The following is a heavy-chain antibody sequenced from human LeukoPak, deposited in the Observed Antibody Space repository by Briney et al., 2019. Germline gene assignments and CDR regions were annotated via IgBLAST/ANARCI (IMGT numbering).Heavy chain of an antibody. D-gene: IGHD6-13*01. CDR2: ISWNSGSI. CDR3: AKDLGYSRAYYYYGMDV. Sequence: GRSLRLSCAASGFTFDDYAMHWVREAPRKGLEWGSGISWNSGSIVYADSVRGRFIISRDNAKNALYVKMNILRAEDRALFSCAKDLGYSRAYYYYGMDVWGQGTTVTVSS. CDR1: GFTFDDYA. J-gene: IGHJ6*02. V-gene: IGHV3-9*01.